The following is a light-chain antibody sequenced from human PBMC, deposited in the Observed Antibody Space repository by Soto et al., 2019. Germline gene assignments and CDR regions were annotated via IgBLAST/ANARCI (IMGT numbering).Light chain of an antibody. CDR3: QEYNEWPLT. CDR1: QSVSNN. CDR2: HAS. V-gene: IGKV3-15*01. Sequence: EIVMTQSPATLSVSPGERATLSCRASQSVSNNLAWYQQKPGQAPRLLIYHASTGATGIPARFSGSGPGTELTLTISSVQSEDFAVYYCQEYNEWPLTFGGGTKVDIK. J-gene: IGKJ4*01.